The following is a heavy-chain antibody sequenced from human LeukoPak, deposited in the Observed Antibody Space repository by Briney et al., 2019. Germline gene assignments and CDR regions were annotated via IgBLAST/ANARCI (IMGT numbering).Heavy chain of an antibody. V-gene: IGHV3-30*19. J-gene: IGHJ6*02. Sequence: QPGGSLRLSCAASGFTFSSYGMHWVRQAPGKGLEWVAVISYDGSNKYYADSVKGRFTISRDNSKNTLYLQMNSLRAEDTAVYYCARVLAVQGLGMDVWGQGTTVTVSS. CDR3: ARVLAVQGLGMDV. CDR1: GFTFSSYG. D-gene: IGHD1-1*01. CDR2: ISYDGSNK.